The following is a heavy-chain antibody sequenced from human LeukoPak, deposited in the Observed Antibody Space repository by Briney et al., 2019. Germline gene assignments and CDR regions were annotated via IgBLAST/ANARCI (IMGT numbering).Heavy chain of an antibody. V-gene: IGHV1-46*01. CDR3: ARGTAAAGISNY. Sequence: GASVKVSCKASGYTFTSYGISWVRQAPGQGLEWMGIINPSGGSTSYAQKFQGRVTMTRDTSTSTVYMELSSLRSEDTAVYYCARGTAAAGISNYWGQGTLVTVSS. CDR2: INPSGGST. CDR1: GYTFTSYG. D-gene: IGHD6-13*01. J-gene: IGHJ4*02.